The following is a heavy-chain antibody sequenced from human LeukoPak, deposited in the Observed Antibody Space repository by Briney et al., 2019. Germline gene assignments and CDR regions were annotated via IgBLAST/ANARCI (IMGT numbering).Heavy chain of an antibody. J-gene: IGHJ4*02. CDR2: ISAYNGNT. CDR1: GYTFTSYG. Sequence: ASVKVSCKASGYTFTSYGISWVRQAPAQGLEWMGWISAYNGNTNYAQKLQGRDTMTTDTSTSKAYMELRSLRSDDTAVYYCAGSIAAAGGLFDYWGQGTLVTVSS. V-gene: IGHV1-18*01. CDR3: AGSIAAAGGLFDY. D-gene: IGHD6-13*01.